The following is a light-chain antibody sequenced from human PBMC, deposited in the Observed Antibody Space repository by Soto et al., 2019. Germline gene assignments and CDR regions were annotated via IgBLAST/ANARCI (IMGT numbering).Light chain of an antibody. CDR3: GTWDSSLSAYV. J-gene: IGLJ1*01. V-gene: IGLV1-51*01. CDR2: DNN. Sequence: QSVLTQPPSVSAAPGQKVTISWSGSSSNIGNNYVSWYQQLSGTAPKLLIYDNNKRPSGIPDRFSGSKSGTSATLGITGLQTGDEADYYCGTWDSSLSAYVFGTGTRSPS. CDR1: SSNIGNNY.